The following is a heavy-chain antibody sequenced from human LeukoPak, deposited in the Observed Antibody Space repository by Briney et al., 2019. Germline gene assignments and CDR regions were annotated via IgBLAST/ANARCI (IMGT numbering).Heavy chain of an antibody. J-gene: IGHJ2*01. Sequence: GGSLRLSCAASGFTVSSKYMSWVRQAPGKGLEWVSVIYSGGSTYYADSVKGRFTISSDNSKNTLYLQMNSLRAEDTAVYYCAREAPGSWYFDLWGRGTLVTVSS. V-gene: IGHV3-53*01. CDR2: IYSGGST. D-gene: IGHD7-27*01. CDR3: AREAPGSWYFDL. CDR1: GFTVSSKY.